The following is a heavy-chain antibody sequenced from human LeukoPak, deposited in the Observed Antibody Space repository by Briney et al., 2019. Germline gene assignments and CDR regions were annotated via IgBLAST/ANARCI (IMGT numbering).Heavy chain of an antibody. D-gene: IGHD6-19*01. CDR1: GYTFTGHH. J-gene: IGHJ6*02. V-gene: IGHV1-2*02. CDR3: ARSYSSGWYSPGYYYYGMDV. Sequence: GPSVNVSCKASGYTFTGHHMHWVRQAPGQGREWMGWINPNSGGTNYAQKFQGRVTMTRDTSISTAYMELSRLRSDDTAVYYCARSYSSGWYSPGYYYYGMDVWGQGTTVTVSS. CDR2: INPNSGGT.